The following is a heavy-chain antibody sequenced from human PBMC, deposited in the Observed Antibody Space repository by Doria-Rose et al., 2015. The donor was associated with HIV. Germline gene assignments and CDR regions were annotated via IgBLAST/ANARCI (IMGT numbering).Heavy chain of an antibody. J-gene: IGHJ4*02. CDR2: IFSDDER. D-gene: IGHD6-13*01. CDR3: ARIKSSRWYHKYYFDF. Sequence: QITLKEPGPVLVKPTETLTLTCTVSGVSLSSPGMGVSWIRQHPGKALEWLAKIFSDDERSYKTSLKSRLTISRGTSKSQVVLTMTDMDPVDTATYYCARIKSSRWYHKYYFDFWGQGTLVIVSA. V-gene: IGHV2-26*01. CDR1: GVSLSSPGMG.